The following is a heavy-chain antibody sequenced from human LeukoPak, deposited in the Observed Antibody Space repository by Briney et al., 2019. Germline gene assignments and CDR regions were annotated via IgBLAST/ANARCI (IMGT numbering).Heavy chain of an antibody. J-gene: IGHJ3*02. Sequence: SETLSLTCTVSGGSISSYYWGWVRQPPGKALEWIGNIFYSGSTYYSPSLKSRVTISLDTSRNQFSLKLNSVTAADTAVYYCAKSNGYGLVDIWGQGTMVTVSS. D-gene: IGHD3-10*01. CDR2: IFYSGST. CDR3: AKSNGYGLVDI. CDR1: GGSISSYY. V-gene: IGHV4-39*07.